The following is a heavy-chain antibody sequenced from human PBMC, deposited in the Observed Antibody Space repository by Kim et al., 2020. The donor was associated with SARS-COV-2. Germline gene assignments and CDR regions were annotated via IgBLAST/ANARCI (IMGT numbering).Heavy chain of an antibody. J-gene: IGHJ6*02. V-gene: IGHV4-39*01. CDR3: ARHPMSGNTIFGVVTSGYSYYGMDD. CDR2: IYYSGST. CDR1: GGSISSSSYY. D-gene: IGHD3-3*01. Sequence: SETLSLTCTVSGGSISSSSYYWGWIRQPPGKGLEWIGSIYYSGSTYYNPSLKSRVTISVDTSKNQFSLKLSSVTAADTAVYYCARHPMSGNTIFGVVTSGYSYYGMDDWGQGTTITVSS.